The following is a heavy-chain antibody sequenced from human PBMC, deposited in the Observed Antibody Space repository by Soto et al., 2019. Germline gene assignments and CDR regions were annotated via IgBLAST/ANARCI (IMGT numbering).Heavy chain of an antibody. Sequence: PSETLSLTCAVYGGSFSGYYWSWIRQPPGKGLEWIGEINHSESTNYNPSLKSRVTISVDTSKNQFSLKMSSVTAADTVVYYCARRRYYDSSGYFYWGQGTLVTVSS. J-gene: IGHJ4*02. D-gene: IGHD3-22*01. CDR1: GGSFSGYY. CDR3: ARRRYYDSSGYFY. V-gene: IGHV4-34*01. CDR2: INHSEST.